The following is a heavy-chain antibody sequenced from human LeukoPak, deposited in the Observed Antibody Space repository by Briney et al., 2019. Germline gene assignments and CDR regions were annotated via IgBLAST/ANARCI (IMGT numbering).Heavy chain of an antibody. D-gene: IGHD2-2*01. V-gene: IGHV3-11*01. CDR2: ISSSGSTI. CDR1: GFTFSDYY. J-gene: IGHJ6*02. Sequence: GGSLRLSCAASGFTFSDYYMSWIRQAPGKGLEWVSYISSSGSTIYYADSVKGRFTISRDNAKNSLYLQMNSLRAEDTAVYYCARDRGYCSSTSCYRILYYYGMDVWGQGTTVTGSS. CDR3: ARDRGYCSSTSCYRILYYYGMDV.